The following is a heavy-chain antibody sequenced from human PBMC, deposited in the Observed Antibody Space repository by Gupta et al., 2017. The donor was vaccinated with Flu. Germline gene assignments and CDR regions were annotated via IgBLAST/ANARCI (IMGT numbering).Heavy chain of an antibody. J-gene: IGHJ4*02. Sequence: EVQLVESGGGLVQPGGSLRLSCAASGFTFSDSWMNWGRQAPGKGLEWVANINQDGSTKNYVDSLKGRFTVSRDNAKNSLYLQMDSLRAEDTAVYFCARNRGWEQFDYWGQGTLGHRLL. V-gene: IGHV3-7*01. CDR1: GFTFSDSW. CDR2: INQDGSTK. CDR3: ARNRGWEQFDY. D-gene: IGHD5-24*01.